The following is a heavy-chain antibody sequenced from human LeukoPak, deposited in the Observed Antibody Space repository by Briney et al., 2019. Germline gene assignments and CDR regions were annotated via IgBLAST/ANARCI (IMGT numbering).Heavy chain of an antibody. D-gene: IGHD1-14*01. Sequence: SETLSLTCTVAGDSISSYYWSWVRQPPGKGLEWIGYIYYSGSTNYNPSLKSRVTISVDTSKNQFSLKLSSVTAADTAVYYCARNPVSRPDWYFDLWGRGTLVTVSS. CDR3: ARNPVSRPDWYFDL. V-gene: IGHV4-59*01. CDR1: GDSISSYY. CDR2: IYYSGST. J-gene: IGHJ2*01.